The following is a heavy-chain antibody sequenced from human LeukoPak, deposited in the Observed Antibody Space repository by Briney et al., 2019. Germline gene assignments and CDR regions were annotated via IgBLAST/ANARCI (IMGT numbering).Heavy chain of an antibody. CDR2: ISSSSSYI. CDR3: ARGGVARNDLNY. V-gene: IGHV3-21*01. J-gene: IGHJ4*02. D-gene: IGHD1-1*01. CDR1: GFTFSSYS. Sequence: KPGGSLRLSCAASGFTFSSYSMNWVRQAPGKGLEWVSSISSSSSYIYYADSVKGRFTISRDNAKNSLYLQMNRLRAEDRAVYYWARGGVARNDLNYWGQGTLVTVSS.